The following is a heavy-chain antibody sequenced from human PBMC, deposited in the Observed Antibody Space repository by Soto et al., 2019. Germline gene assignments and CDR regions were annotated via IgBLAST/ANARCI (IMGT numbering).Heavy chain of an antibody. V-gene: IGHV3-30-3*01. J-gene: IGHJ4*02. Sequence: QVQLVESGGGVVQPGRSLRLSCAASGFTFSSFSLHWVRQAPGKGLEWLALISYDGSNKYNADSVKGRFTISRDNSKNTLYLQVNSLRPADTGVYYCARTTTVSGTPEFDYWGQGTLVTVSS. CDR2: ISYDGSNK. D-gene: IGHD6-19*01. CDR3: ARTTTVSGTPEFDY. CDR1: GFTFSSFS.